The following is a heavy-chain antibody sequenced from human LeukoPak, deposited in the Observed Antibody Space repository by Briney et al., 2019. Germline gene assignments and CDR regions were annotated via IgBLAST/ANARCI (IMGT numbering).Heavy chain of an antibody. V-gene: IGHV4-59*01. CDR1: GDSIISYY. D-gene: IGHD3-10*01. CDR3: ARGPPLRVGRGFYYMDV. CDR2: IYFSGAT. J-gene: IGHJ6*03. Sequence: LETLSLTCTVSGDSIISYYWTWIRQSPGKGLEWIGHIYFSGATYYNPSLNSRVTISIDKSKSQFSLKLGSLTAADTAVYYRARGPPLRVGRGFYYMDVWDKGTTVTVSS.